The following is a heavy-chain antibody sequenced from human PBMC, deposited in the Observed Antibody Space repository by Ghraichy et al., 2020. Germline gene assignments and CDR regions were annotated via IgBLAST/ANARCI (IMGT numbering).Heavy chain of an antibody. Sequence: GGSLRLSCAASGFTFSSYAMSWVRQAPGKGLEWVSAISGSGGSTYYADSVKGRFTISRDNSKNTLYLQMNSLRAEDTAVYYCAKDPYIAVAGIEGGDYFDYWGQGTLVTVSS. D-gene: IGHD6-19*01. V-gene: IGHV3-23*01. J-gene: IGHJ4*02. CDR3: AKDPYIAVAGIEGGDYFDY. CDR1: GFTFSSYA. CDR2: ISGSGGST.